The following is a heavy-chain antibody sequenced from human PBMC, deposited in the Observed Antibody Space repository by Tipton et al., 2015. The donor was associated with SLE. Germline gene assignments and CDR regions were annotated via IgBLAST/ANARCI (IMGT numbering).Heavy chain of an antibody. CDR3: AKDRYSGTYLDAFDI. V-gene: IGHV4-61*02. J-gene: IGHJ3*02. CDR1: GGSISSGNYY. Sequence: LRLSCTVSGGSISSGNYYWSWIRQPAGKGLEWIGRIYTSGTTNYNPSLKSRVAISIDTSKNQFSLKLTSVTAADTAVYYCAKDRYSGTYLDAFDIWGLGTMVTVSS. CDR2: IYTSGTT. D-gene: IGHD1-26*01.